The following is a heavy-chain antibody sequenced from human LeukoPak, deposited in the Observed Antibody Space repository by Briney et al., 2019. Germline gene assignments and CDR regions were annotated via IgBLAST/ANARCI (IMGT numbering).Heavy chain of an antibody. D-gene: IGHD3-10*01. CDR2: INPNSGGA. CDR3: ARDSESPYYYGSGSLSYYYYYMDV. Sequence: ASVKVSCKASGYPFTGSYIHWVRQAPGQGLEWMGWINPNSGGANYAQKFQGRVSMTRDTSISTAYMELSRLTSDDTAVYYCARDSESPYYYGSGSLSYYYYYMDVWGKGTTVTISS. V-gene: IGHV1-2*02. J-gene: IGHJ6*03. CDR1: GYPFTGSY.